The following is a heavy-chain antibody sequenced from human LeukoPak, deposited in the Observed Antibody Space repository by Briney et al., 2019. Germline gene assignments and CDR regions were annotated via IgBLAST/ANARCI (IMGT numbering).Heavy chain of an antibody. CDR2: ISSSSSTI. J-gene: IGHJ4*02. D-gene: IGHD2-15*01. CDR1: GFTFSSYS. V-gene: IGHV3-48*04. Sequence: GGSLRLSCAASGFTFSSYSMNWVRQAPGKGLEWVSYISSSSSTIYYADSVKGRFTISRDNAKNSLYLQMNSQRAEDTAVYYCAREKEYCSGGSCYGYWGQGTLVTVSS. CDR3: AREKEYCSGGSCYGY.